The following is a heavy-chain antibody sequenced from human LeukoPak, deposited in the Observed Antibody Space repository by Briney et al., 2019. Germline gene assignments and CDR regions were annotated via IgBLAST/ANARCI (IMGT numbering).Heavy chain of an antibody. CDR1: GFTFSSYS. CDR2: ISSSSSYI. CDR3: ARDTGGSSSWYSYCYDSSGYYSFDY. Sequence: GGSLRLSCAASGFTFSSYSMNWVRQAPGKGLEWVSSISSSSSYIYYADSVKGRFTISRDNAKNSLYLQMNSLRAEDTAVYYCARDTGGSSSWYSYCYDSSGYYSFDYWGQGTLVTVSS. J-gene: IGHJ4*02. V-gene: IGHV3-21*01. D-gene: IGHD3-22*01.